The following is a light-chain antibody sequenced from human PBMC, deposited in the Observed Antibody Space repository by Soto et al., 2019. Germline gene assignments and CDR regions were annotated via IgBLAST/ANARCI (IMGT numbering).Light chain of an antibody. Sequence: QSALTQPPCASGSPGQSVTISCTGTSSDVGGYNYVSWYQQHPGKAPKFLIFEVSRRPSGVPDRFSGSKSGNTASLTVSGLQAHDEADYYCSSYAGSNNPVIFGGGTKVTVL. CDR2: EVS. CDR3: SSYAGSNNPVI. V-gene: IGLV2-8*01. J-gene: IGLJ2*01. CDR1: SSDVGGYNY.